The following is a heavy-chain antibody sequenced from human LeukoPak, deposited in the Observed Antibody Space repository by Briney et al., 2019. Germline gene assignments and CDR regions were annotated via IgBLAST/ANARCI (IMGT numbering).Heavy chain of an antibody. CDR2: IRYDGSNK. CDR1: GFTFSSYG. V-gene: IGHV3-30*02. CDR3: AKDPILGYSYGYVDY. Sequence: QPGGSLRLSCAASGFTFSSYGMHWVRQAPGKGLEWVAFIRYDGSNKYYADSVKGRFTISRDNSKNTLYLQMNSLRAEDTAVYYCAKDPILGYSYGYVDYWGQGTLVTVSS. J-gene: IGHJ4*02. D-gene: IGHD5-18*01.